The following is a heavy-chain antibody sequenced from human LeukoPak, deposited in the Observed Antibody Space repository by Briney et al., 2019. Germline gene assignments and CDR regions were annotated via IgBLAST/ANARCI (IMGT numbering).Heavy chain of an antibody. D-gene: IGHD4-11*01. CDR1: GGSISSSTYY. V-gene: IGHV4-39*01. Sequence: SETLSLTCTVSGGSISSSTYYWGWIRQPPGKGLEWLASIYNGGSTYFSPSLKSRVSISVDTAKNQFSLSLTSVTASDTAVYYCVRSDHSNSVNWFDSWGQGILVTVSS. J-gene: IGHJ5*01. CDR2: IYNGGST. CDR3: VRSDHSNSVNWFDS.